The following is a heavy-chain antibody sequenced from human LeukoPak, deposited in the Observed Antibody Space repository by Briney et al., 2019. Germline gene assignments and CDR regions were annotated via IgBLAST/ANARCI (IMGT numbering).Heavy chain of an antibody. CDR1: GYSFANYW. Sequence: GESLKISCKASGYSFANYWIGWVRQVPGKSLEWVAMINPGDTNIAYSPSFQAQVTISADRSISTAYLQWSSLKASDTAIYYCARPRRAERDEDFWGQGTLVTVSS. CDR2: INPGDTNI. J-gene: IGHJ4*02. D-gene: IGHD1-1*01. CDR3: ARPRRAERDEDF. V-gene: IGHV5-51*01.